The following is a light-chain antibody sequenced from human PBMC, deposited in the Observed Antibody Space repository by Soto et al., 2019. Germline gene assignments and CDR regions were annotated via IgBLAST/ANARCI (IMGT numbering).Light chain of an antibody. J-gene: IGKJ1*01. Sequence: DIQLTQSPSFLSASVGDRVTITCRASQGISSYLAWYQQKPGRAPKLLIYAASTLQSGVPSRFSGSGSGTEFTLTISSLQPEDFAVYYCQQYGSSPQTFGQGTKVDIK. CDR3: QQYGSSPQT. CDR1: QGISSY. V-gene: IGKV1-9*01. CDR2: AAS.